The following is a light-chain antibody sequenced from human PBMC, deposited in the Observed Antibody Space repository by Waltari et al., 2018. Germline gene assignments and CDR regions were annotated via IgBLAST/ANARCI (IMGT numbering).Light chain of an antibody. CDR3: QQYHSYSWT. CDR2: KAS. J-gene: IGKJ1*01. V-gene: IGKV1-5*03. Sequence: DIQMTQSPSTLSASVGDRVTLTGRASQSINSWLAWYQQKPGKAPKLLIYKASSLESGGPSRFRGSGSGTEFTLTISSLQPDDFATYYCQQYHSYSWTFGQGTKVEIK. CDR1: QSINSW.